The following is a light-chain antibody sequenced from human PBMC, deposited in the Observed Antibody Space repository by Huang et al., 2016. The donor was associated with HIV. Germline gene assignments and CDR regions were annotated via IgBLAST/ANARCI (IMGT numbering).Light chain of an antibody. J-gene: IGKJ1*01. CDR2: QVS. Sequence: DVVMTQSPLSLSVTLGQAASISCRSSRSLIHTDGNTYLNGFHQRPGQAKRRLIYQVSNRDSGVPDRFSGSGSGTDFTLEISSFEAEDVGVYYCMQGSHWPQTFGQGTKVEIK. CDR3: MQGSHWPQT. CDR1: RSLIHTDGNTY. V-gene: IGKV2-30*02.